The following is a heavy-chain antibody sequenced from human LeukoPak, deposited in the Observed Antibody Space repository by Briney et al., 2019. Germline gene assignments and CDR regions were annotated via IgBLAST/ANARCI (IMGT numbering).Heavy chain of an antibody. CDR2: ISAYNGNT. J-gene: IGHJ6*03. Sequence: ASVKVSCKASGYTFTNYGIYWVRQAPGQGLEWMAWISAYNGNTNYAQKLQGRVTVTTDTSTNTAYMELRSLRSDDTAIYYCARAEGVVVAAHIDVWGKGTTVTVSS. CDR3: ARAEGVVVAAHIDV. D-gene: IGHD2-15*01. V-gene: IGHV1-18*01. CDR1: GYTFTNYG.